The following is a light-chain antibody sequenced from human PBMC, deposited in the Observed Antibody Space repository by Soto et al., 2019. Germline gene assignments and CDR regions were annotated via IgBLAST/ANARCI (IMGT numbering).Light chain of an antibody. CDR3: QQYNSFPLT. CDR2: KAS. CDR1: QSISHW. Sequence: DIQTTQSPSTLSASVGDIVAITCRASQSISHWLAWYQQKPGKAPKLLIYKASSLQSGVPSRFSGSGSGTEFTLTISSLQPDDFATYYCQQYNSFPLTFGGGTKVEIK. V-gene: IGKV1-5*03. J-gene: IGKJ4*01.